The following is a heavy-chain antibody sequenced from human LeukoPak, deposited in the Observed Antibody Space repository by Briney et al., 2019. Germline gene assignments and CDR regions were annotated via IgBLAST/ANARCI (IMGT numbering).Heavy chain of an antibody. J-gene: IGHJ5*02. V-gene: IGHV6-1*01. D-gene: IGHD6-13*01. Sequence: SQTLSLTCAISGDSVSSNSAAWNWIRQPPSRGLEWLGRTYYRSKWYNDYAVSVKSRITINPDTSKNQFSLQLNSVTPEDTAVYYCAREARITGIAAAGTGFDPWGQGTLVTVST. CDR3: AREARITGIAAAGTGFDP. CDR2: TYYRSKWYN. CDR1: GDSVSSNSAA.